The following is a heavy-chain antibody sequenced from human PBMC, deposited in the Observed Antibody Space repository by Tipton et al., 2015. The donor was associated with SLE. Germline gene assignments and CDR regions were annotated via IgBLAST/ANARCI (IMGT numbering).Heavy chain of an antibody. Sequence: TLSLTCTVSGRSISSHYWSWIRQPPGKGMEWIGYISFSVTTNYNPSLKSRVTISVDTSKNQYSLKLRSVTAAKTAVYYCAGAWQGYCSGGTCYVLDYGGQGTLVTVSS. CDR3: AGAWQGYCSGGTCYVLDY. D-gene: IGHD2-15*01. J-gene: IGHJ4*02. CDR2: ISFSVTT. CDR1: GRSISSHY. V-gene: IGHV4-59*11.